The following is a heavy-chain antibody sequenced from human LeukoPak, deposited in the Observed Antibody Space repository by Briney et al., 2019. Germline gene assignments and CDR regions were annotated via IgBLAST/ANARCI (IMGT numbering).Heavy chain of an antibody. CDR1: GGSVTSSGYS. Sequence: SETLSLTCAVSGGSVTSSGYSWHWIRQSLGTGLEWIGYVYHSGSTYYNPSLKRRVTLSLDTSKTQFSLKLVSVPAADTAVYYCASVWHRDLGYNFQAFDLWGQGTMVAVSS. D-gene: IGHD5-12*01. J-gene: IGHJ3*01. V-gene: IGHV4-30-2*06. CDR2: VYHSGST. CDR3: ASVWHRDLGYNFQAFDL.